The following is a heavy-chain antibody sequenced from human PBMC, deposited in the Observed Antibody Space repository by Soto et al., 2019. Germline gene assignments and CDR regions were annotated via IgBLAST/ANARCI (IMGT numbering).Heavy chain of an antibody. Sequence: GGSLRLSCAASGFTFSSYEMNWVRQAPGKGLEWVSYISSSGSTIYYADSVKGRFTISRDNAKNSLYLQMNSLRAEDTAVYYCARGDLTVVVPADTYYYYYYGMDVWGQGTTVTVSS. J-gene: IGHJ6*02. D-gene: IGHD2-2*01. CDR3: ARGDLTVVVPADTYYYYYYGMDV. V-gene: IGHV3-48*03. CDR1: GFTFSSYE. CDR2: ISSSGSTI.